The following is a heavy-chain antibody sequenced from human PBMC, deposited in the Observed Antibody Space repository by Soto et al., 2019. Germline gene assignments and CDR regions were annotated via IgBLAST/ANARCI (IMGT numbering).Heavy chain of an antibody. D-gene: IGHD4-4*01. CDR2: IHYSGTT. V-gene: IGHV4-31*03. Sequence: QVHLQESGPGLVKPSQTLSLTCSVSGGYISSGGYHWSWIRQHPGKGLECIGYIHYSGTTYYDPSLKSRLRISIDTSENQLSLKVNSVTAADTAVYYCARVRPDYSNNKGGGFDTWGQGILVTVSS. J-gene: IGHJ5*02. CDR3: ARVRPDYSNNKGGGFDT. CDR1: GGYISSGGYH.